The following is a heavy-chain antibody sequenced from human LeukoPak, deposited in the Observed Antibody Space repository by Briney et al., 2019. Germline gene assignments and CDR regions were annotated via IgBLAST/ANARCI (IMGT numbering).Heavy chain of an antibody. J-gene: IGHJ4*02. CDR3: ARDSSSVVVTAIPGY. CDR1: GFTFSTFA. D-gene: IGHD2-21*02. CDR2: ISYDGSNK. V-gene: IGHV3-30*04. Sequence: PGGSLRLSCAASGFTFSTFAMIWVRQPPGKGLEWVAVISYDGSNKYYADSVKGRFTISRDNSKNTLYLQMNSLRAEDTAVYYCARDSSSVVVTAIPGYWGQGTLVTVSS.